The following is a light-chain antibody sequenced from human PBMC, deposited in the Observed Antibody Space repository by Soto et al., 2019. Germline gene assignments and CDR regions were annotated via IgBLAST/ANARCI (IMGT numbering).Light chain of an antibody. CDR1: RSDVGGYNY. CDR3: SSYTSSTTQV. V-gene: IGLV2-14*01. J-gene: IGLJ1*01. Sequence: QSALTQPGSVSGSPGQSITISCTGTRSDVGGYNYVSWYQQHPGKAPKLIIFEVSNRPSGVSNRFSGSKSGNTASLTISGLQGDDEADYHCSSYTSSTTQVFGTGTKVTVL. CDR2: EVS.